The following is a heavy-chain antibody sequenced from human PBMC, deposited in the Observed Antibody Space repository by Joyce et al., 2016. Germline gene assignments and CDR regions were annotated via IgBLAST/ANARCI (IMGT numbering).Heavy chain of an antibody. CDR3: AGGILTGYFDY. CDR1: GFTFSNYV. CDR2: ISYDGSNK. J-gene: IGHJ4*02. D-gene: IGHD3-9*01. V-gene: IGHV3-30*03. Sequence: QGQLVESGGGVVQPGRSQRLSCAASGFTFSNYVMHWVSQAPGKGLEWVAVISYDGSNKNDVDAVKGRFTISRDNSKNTLYLQMNSLRTEDTAVYFCAGGILTGYFDYWGQGTLVSVSS.